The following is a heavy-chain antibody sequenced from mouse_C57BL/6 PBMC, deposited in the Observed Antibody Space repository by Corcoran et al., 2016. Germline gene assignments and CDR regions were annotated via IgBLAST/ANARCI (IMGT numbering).Heavy chain of an antibody. CDR2: ISYDGSN. CDR1: GYSITSGYY. Sequence: DVQLQESGPGLVKPSQSLSLTCSVTGYSITSGYYWNWIRQFPGNKLEWMGYISYDGSNNYNPSLKNRISITRDTSKNQFFLKLNSVTTEDTATYYCARDLAGTFDYWGQGTTLTVSS. D-gene: IGHD4-1*01. CDR3: ARDLAGTFDY. J-gene: IGHJ2*01. V-gene: IGHV3-6*01.